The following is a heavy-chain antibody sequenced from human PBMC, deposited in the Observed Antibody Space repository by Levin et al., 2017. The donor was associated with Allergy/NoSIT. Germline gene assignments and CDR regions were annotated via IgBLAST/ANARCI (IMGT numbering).Heavy chain of an antibody. CDR2: ISSSSSYI. Sequence: GGSLRLSCAASGFTFSSYSMNWVRQAPGKGLEWVSSISSSSSYIYYADSVKGRFTISRDNAKNSLYLQMNSLRAEDTAVYYCARAPYDYGVNYYFDYWGQGTLVTVSS. CDR1: GFTFSSYS. V-gene: IGHV3-21*01. D-gene: IGHD4-17*01. CDR3: ARAPYDYGVNYYFDY. J-gene: IGHJ4*02.